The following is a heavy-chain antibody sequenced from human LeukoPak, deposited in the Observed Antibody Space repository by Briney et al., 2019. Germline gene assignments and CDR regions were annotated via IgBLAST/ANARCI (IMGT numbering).Heavy chain of an antibody. CDR1: GGSISSYY. V-gene: IGHV4-59*01. CDR3: ARGAVAGIGGY. CDR2: IYYSGST. D-gene: IGHD6-19*01. J-gene: IGHJ4*02. Sequence: SETLSLTCTVSGGSISSYYWSWLRQPPGKGLEWIGYIYYSGSTNYNPSLKSRVTISVDTSKNQFSLKLSSVTAADTAVYYCARGAVAGIGGYWGQGTLVTVSS.